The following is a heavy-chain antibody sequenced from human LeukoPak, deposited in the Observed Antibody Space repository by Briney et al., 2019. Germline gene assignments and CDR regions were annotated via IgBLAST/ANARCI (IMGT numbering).Heavy chain of an antibody. V-gene: IGHV2-5*02. CDR1: GFSLSTSGVG. CDR2: IYWDDDK. Sequence: SGPTLVNPTQTLTLTCTFSGFSLSTSGVGVGWIRQPPGKALEWLALIYWDDDKRYSPSLKSRLTITKDTSKNQVVLTMTNMDPVDTATYYCAHRDYDILTGYYKNSWFDPWGQGTLVTVSS. CDR3: AHRDYDILTGYYKNSWFDP. D-gene: IGHD3-9*01. J-gene: IGHJ5*02.